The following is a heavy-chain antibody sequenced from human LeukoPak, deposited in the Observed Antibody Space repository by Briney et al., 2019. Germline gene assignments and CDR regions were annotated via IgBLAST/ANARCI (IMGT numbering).Heavy chain of an antibody. CDR1: GGSISSGGYY. CDR3: ARGGKYQLPRSNWFDP. Sequence: RPSETLSLTCTVSGGSISSGGYYWSWIRQHPGKGLEWIGYIYHSGSTYYNPSLKSRVTISVDRSKNQFSLKLSSVTAADTAVYYCARGGKYQLPRSNWFDPWGQGTLVTVSS. J-gene: IGHJ5*02. V-gene: IGHV4-30-2*01. CDR2: IYHSGST. D-gene: IGHD2-2*01.